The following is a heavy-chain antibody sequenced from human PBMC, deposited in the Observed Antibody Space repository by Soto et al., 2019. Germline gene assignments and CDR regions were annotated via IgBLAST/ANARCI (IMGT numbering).Heavy chain of an antibody. CDR2: IYHSGST. Sequence: SETLSLTCAVSGYSISSGYYWGWIRQPPGKGLEWSGSIYHSGSTYYNPSLKSRVTISVDTSKNQFPLKLSSVTAADTAVYYCAREVFWSGYFDYWGQGTLVTVSS. CDR1: GYSISSGYY. V-gene: IGHV4-38-2*02. CDR3: AREVFWSGYFDY. J-gene: IGHJ4*02. D-gene: IGHD3-3*01.